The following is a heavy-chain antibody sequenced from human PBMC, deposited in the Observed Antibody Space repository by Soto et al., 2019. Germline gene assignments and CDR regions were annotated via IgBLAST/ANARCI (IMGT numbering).Heavy chain of an antibody. CDR3: ARAGVVTDTVSVHFQH. CDR1: GGSISSGGYY. J-gene: IGHJ1*01. Sequence: QVQLQESGPGLVKPSQTLSLTCTVSGGSISSGGYYWSWIRQHPGKGLEWIGYIYYSGSTYYNPSLKSRVTISVDTSKNQFSLKLSSVTAADTAVYYCARAGVVTDTVSVHFQHWGQGTLVTVSS. CDR2: IYYSGST. D-gene: IGHD2-21*02. V-gene: IGHV4-31*03.